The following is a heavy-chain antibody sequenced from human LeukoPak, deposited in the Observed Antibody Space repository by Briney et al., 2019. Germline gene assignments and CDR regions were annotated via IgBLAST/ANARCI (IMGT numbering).Heavy chain of an antibody. CDR3: AKDDMAYYDILTGYPFVDY. CDR1: GFTFSSYG. V-gene: IGHV3-30*02. D-gene: IGHD3-9*01. Sequence: GGSLRLSCAASGFTFSSYGMHWVRQAPGKGLEWVAFIRYDGSNKYYADSVKGRFTISRDNSKNTLYLQMNSLRAEDTAVYYCAKDDMAYYDILTGYPFVDYWGQGTLVTVSS. J-gene: IGHJ4*02. CDR2: IRYDGSNK.